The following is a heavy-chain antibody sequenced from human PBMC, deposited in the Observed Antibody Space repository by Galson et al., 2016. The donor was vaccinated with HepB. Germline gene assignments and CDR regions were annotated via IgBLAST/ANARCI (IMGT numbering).Heavy chain of an antibody. J-gene: IGHJ4*02. D-gene: IGHD3-10*01. CDR3: ARRRGSGSHDY. CDR1: GFTFSSPW. V-gene: IGHV3-74*01. CDR2: INTDGSST. Sequence: SLRLSCAASGFTFSSPWMHWVRQAPGKGLVWVSRINTDGSSTSYADSVTGRFTISRDNAKNSLYLQMNSLRAEDTAVYYCARRRGSGSHDYWGQGTLVTVSS.